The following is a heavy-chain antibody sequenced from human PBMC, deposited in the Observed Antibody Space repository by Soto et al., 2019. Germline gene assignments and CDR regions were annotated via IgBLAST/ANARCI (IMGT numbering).Heavy chain of an antibody. Sequence: GGSLRLSCAASGFTFSSYAMSWVRRAPGKGLEWVSGISGSGDSTYYADSVKGRFTISRDNSKNTLYLKMNSLRAEDTAVYYCAKDHEDCSGGSCYSALCYYFDYWGQGTLVTVSS. J-gene: IGHJ4*02. CDR3: AKDHEDCSGGSCYSALCYYFDY. V-gene: IGHV3-23*01. CDR2: ISGSGDST. D-gene: IGHD2-15*01. CDR1: GFTFSSYA.